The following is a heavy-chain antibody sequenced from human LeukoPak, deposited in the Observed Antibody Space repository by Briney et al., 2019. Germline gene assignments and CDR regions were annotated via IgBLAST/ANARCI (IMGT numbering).Heavy chain of an antibody. CDR1: GFTFSSYW. V-gene: IGHV3-7*01. Sequence: GGPLRLSCAASGFTFSSYWMSWVRQAPGKGLEWVANIKQDGSEKYYVDSVKGRFTISRDNAKNSLYLQMNSLRAEDTAVYYCARDGLRYFDWLLSSFFDYWGQGTLVTVSS. D-gene: IGHD3-9*01. J-gene: IGHJ4*02. CDR2: IKQDGSEK. CDR3: ARDGLRYFDWLLSSFFDY.